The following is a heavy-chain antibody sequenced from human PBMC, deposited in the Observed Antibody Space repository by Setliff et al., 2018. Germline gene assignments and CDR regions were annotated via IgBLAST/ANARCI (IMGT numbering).Heavy chain of an antibody. J-gene: IGHJ4*02. V-gene: IGHV4-59*01. Sequence: WETLSLTCSVSGDSMSFSYWSWIRQPPGKGLEWIGYIYYSGSTDSHPSLKSRVSISIDTSKNQFSLNVRSVTAADTAIYYCAKGRGEMDSWGQGILVTVSS. CDR2: IYYSGST. CDR1: GDSMSFSY. D-gene: IGHD3-10*01. CDR3: AKGRGEMDS.